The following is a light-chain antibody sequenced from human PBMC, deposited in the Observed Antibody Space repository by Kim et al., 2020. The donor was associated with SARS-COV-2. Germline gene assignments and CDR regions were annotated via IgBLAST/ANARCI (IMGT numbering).Light chain of an antibody. CDR3: QQYNRWPPLT. CDR1: QSVSSN. Sequence: EIVMTQSPATLSVSPGERVILSCRASQSVSSNLAWYQQKPGQAPRLLIYGASTRATGIPARFSGSGSGTDFTLTISSLQSDDVATYHCQQYNRWPPLTFGGGTKVEI. V-gene: IGKV3-15*01. CDR2: GAS. J-gene: IGKJ4*01.